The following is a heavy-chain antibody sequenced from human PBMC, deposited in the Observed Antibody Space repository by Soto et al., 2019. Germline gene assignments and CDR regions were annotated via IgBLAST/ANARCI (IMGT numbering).Heavy chain of an antibody. J-gene: IGHJ5*02. CDR2: ISGSGGST. Sequence: EVQLLESGGGLVQPGGSLRLSCAASGFTFSSYAMSWVRQAPGKGLEWVSAISGSGGSTDYADSVKGRFTISRDNSKNTLYLQMNSLRAEDTAVYYCAKYQVVIRLYNWFDPWGQGTLVTVSS. V-gene: IGHV3-23*01. D-gene: IGHD2-15*01. CDR1: GFTFSSYA. CDR3: AKYQVVIRLYNWFDP.